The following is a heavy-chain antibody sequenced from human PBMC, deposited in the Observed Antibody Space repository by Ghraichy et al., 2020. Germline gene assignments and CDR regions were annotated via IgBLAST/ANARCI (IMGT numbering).Heavy chain of an antibody. D-gene: IGHD1-26*01. CDR2: ISSSSSTI. Sequence: GGSLRLSCAASGFTFSSYSMNWVRQAPGKGLEWVSYISSSSSTIYYADSVKGRFTISRYNAKNSLYLQMNSLRDEDTAVYYCARVRSGLEWELLGDAFDIWGQGTMVTVSS. CDR1: GFTFSSYS. V-gene: IGHV3-48*02. J-gene: IGHJ3*02. CDR3: ARVRSGLEWELLGDAFDI.